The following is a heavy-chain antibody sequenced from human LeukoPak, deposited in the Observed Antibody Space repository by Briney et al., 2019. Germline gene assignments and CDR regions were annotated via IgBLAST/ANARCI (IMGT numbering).Heavy chain of an antibody. CDR3: ARDRHKVRYDFPIDY. CDR1: GFTFSSYW. Sequence: GGSPRLSCAASGFTFSSYWMSWVRQAPGKGLEWVANIKQDGSEKYYVDSVKGRFTISRDNAKNSLYLQMNSLRAEDTAVYYCARDRHKVRYDFPIDYWGQGTLATVSS. D-gene: IGHD2-2*01. V-gene: IGHV3-7*01. J-gene: IGHJ4*02. CDR2: IKQDGSEK.